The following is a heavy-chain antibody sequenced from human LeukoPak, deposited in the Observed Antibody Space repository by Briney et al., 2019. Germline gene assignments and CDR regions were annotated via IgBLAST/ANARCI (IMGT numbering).Heavy chain of an antibody. CDR3: ARADNYYDSSGQISLLAFDY. Sequence: PSETLSLTCTVSGGSISSGGYYWSWIRQHPGKGLEWIGYIYYSGSTYYNPSLKSRVTISVDTSKNQFSLKLSSVTAADTAVYYCARADNYYDSSGQISLLAFDYWGQGTLVTVSS. D-gene: IGHD3-22*01. CDR2: IYYSGST. V-gene: IGHV4-31*03. CDR1: GGSISSGGYY. J-gene: IGHJ4*02.